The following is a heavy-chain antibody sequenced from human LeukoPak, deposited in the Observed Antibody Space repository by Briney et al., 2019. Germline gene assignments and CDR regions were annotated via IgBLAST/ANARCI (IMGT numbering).Heavy chain of an antibody. J-gene: IGHJ4*02. D-gene: IGHD6-19*01. Sequence: GGSLRLSCAASGFTVNSNYMSWVRQAPGKGLEWVSVIYSGGSTYYADSVKGRFTISRDNSKNTLYLQMNSLRAEDTAVYYCARDSSSGWYHGYWGQGTLVTVSS. V-gene: IGHV3-66*01. CDR2: IYSGGST. CDR3: ARDSSSGWYHGY. CDR1: GFTVNSNY.